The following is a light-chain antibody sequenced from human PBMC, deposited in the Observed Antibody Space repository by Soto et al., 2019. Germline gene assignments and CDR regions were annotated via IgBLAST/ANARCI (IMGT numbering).Light chain of an antibody. CDR2: DVS. V-gene: IGLV2-14*01. Sequence: QSALTQPASVSGSPGQSITISCTGTSSDVGGYNSVSWYQQHPGTAHKLMIYDVSNRPSGVSNRFSGSKSGNTASLTISGLQADDEADYYWSSHTSSSTVVFGGGTKLTVL. CDR1: SSDVGGYNS. CDR3: SSHTSSSTVV. J-gene: IGLJ2*01.